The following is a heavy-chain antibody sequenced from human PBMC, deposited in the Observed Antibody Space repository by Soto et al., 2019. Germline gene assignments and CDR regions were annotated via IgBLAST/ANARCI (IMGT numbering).Heavy chain of an antibody. V-gene: IGHV3-30*18. J-gene: IGHJ6*02. CDR1: GFTFSSYG. CDR2: ISYDGSNK. D-gene: IGHD4-17*01. Sequence: PGGSLRLSCAASGFTFSSYGMHWVRQAPGKGLEWVAVISYDGSNKYYADSVKGRFTISRDNAKSTLYLQMNSLRAEDTAVYYCAKDNYGDYRPDYYYGMDVWGQGTTVTVSS. CDR3: AKDNYGDYRPDYYYGMDV.